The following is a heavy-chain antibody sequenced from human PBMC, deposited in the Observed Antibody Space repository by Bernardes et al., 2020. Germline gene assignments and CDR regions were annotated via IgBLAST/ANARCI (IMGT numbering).Heavy chain of an antibody. Sequence: GGSLRLNCEASVFTYSNHLFSWFRQAPGKGLEWVSSISCAGTYIYHGDSVRGRFTTSRDNTRTSVFLQMESLRAEDTAVYYCARDVGGTDWRFGFDVWGPGTMVHVSS. CDR3: ARDVGGTDWRFGFDV. J-gene: IGHJ3*01. CDR1: VFTYSNHL. D-gene: IGHD3-9*01. V-gene: IGHV3-21*01. CDR2: ISCAGTYI.